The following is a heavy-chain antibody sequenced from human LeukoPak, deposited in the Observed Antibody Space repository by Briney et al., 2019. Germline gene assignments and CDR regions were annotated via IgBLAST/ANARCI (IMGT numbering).Heavy chain of an antibody. D-gene: IGHD3-22*01. CDR1: GGSISSSSYY. J-gene: IGHJ4*02. CDR2: IYYSGST. CDR3: ARLNYYYDSSGYYPSSPFDH. V-gene: IGHV4-39*01. Sequence: PSETLSLTCTVSGGSISSSSYYWGWIRQPPGKGLEWIGSIYYSGSTYYNPSLKSRVTISVDTSKNQFSLKLSSVTAADTAVYYCARLNYYYDSSGYYPSSPFDHWGQGTLVTVSS.